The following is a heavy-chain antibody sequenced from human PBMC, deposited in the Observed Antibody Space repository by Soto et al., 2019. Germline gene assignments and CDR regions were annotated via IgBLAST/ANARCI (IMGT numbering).Heavy chain of an antibody. CDR1: GFSIKTGYY. CDR3: ARGMNPQDY. J-gene: IGHJ4*02. Sequence: KPSETLSLTCDVSGFSIKTGYYWGWIRQPPGKGLEWIGAIYHSGTTYFNPSLKSRVTMSVDTSKNHFSLRLTSVAATDTAVYYCARGMNPQDYWGQGTLVTVSS. CDR2: IYHSGTT. V-gene: IGHV4-38-2*01.